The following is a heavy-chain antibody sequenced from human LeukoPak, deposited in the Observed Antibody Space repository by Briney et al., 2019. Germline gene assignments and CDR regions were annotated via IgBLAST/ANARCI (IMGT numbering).Heavy chain of an antibody. Sequence: ASVKVSCKASGYTFTSYAMHWVSQAPGQRLEWMGWINAGNGNTKYSQKFQGRVTITRDTSASTAYMELSSLRSEDTAVYYCARSDIVVVVAAEWWFDPWGQGTLVTVSS. CDR2: INAGNGNT. CDR3: ARSDIVVVVAAEWWFDP. D-gene: IGHD2-15*01. J-gene: IGHJ5*02. V-gene: IGHV1-3*01. CDR1: GYTFTSYA.